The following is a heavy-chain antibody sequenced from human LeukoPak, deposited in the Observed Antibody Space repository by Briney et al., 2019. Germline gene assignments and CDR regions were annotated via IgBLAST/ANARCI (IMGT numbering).Heavy chain of an antibody. Sequence: ASVKVSCKASGYTFTSYDINWVRQATGQGLEWMGWMNPNSGNTGYAQKFQGRVTITRNTSISTAYMELSSLRSEDTAVYYCARQVDGYGSGSYHPYYFDYWGQGTLVTVSS. CDR2: MNPNSGNT. CDR3: ARQVDGYGSGSYHPYYFDY. J-gene: IGHJ4*02. D-gene: IGHD3-10*01. CDR1: GYTFTSYD. V-gene: IGHV1-8*03.